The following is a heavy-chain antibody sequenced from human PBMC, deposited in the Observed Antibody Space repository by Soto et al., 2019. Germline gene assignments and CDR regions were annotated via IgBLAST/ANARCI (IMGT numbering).Heavy chain of an antibody. Sequence: LSLTCTVPGGSISSYYWSWIRQPPGKGLEWIGYIYYSGSTNYNPSLKSRVTISVDTSKNQFSLKLSSVTAADTAVYYCAREGISYYDSSGYNYWGQGTLVTVSS. V-gene: IGHV4-59*01. CDR2: IYYSGST. D-gene: IGHD3-22*01. J-gene: IGHJ4*02. CDR3: AREGISYYDSSGYNY. CDR1: GGSISSYY.